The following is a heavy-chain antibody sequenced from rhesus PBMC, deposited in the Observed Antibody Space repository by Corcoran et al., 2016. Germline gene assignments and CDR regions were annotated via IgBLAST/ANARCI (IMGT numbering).Heavy chain of an antibody. CDR2: IYGSSERT. CDR1: GGSISSNY. J-gene: IGHJ4*01. CDR3: ARSPIVGRVRSYFDD. Sequence: QMQLQESGPGLVKPSETLSLTCAVSGGSISSNYWSWIRQPPGKGLEWIGYIYGSSERTYYNPSRKSPVTISTYTSKNQFSLRLSSVTAADTAVYYCARSPIVGRVRSYFDDWGQGVLVTVSS. D-gene: IGHD5-24*01. V-gene: IGHV4-160*01.